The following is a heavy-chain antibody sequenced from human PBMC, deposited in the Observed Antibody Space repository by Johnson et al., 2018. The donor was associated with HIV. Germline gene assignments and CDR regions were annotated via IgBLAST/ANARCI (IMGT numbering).Heavy chain of an antibody. D-gene: IGHD5-24*01. CDR3: ARACRDGYTCDVYDI. CDR2: ISYDGSNK. CDR1: GFTFSSYA. Sequence: QVQLVESGGGVVQPGRSLRLSCAASGFTFSSYAMHWVRQAPGKGLEWVAIISYDGSNKYSADSVTGRFTISRDNSKNTLYIQMNSLRAEDTAVYYCARACRDGYTCDVYDIWGLGTMVTVS. J-gene: IGHJ3*02. V-gene: IGHV3-30*14.